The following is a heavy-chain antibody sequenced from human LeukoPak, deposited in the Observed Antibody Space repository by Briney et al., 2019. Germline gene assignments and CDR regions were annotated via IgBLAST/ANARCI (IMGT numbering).Heavy chain of an antibody. J-gene: IGHJ4*02. CDR1: GFTFSSYA. CDR3: ARENKQQLVLYYFDY. Sequence: GGSLRLSCAASGFTFSSYAMHWVRQAPGKGLEWVAVISYDGSNKYYADSVKGRFTISRDNSKNTLYLQMNSLRAEDTAVYYCARENKQQLVLYYFDYWGQGTLVTVSS. V-gene: IGHV3-30-3*01. CDR2: ISYDGSNK. D-gene: IGHD6-13*01.